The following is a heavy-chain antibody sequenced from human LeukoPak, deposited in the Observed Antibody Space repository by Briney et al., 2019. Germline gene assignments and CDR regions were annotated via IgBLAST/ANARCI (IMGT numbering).Heavy chain of an antibody. CDR2: ISSSSSYI. J-gene: IGHJ6*02. CDR1: GFTFSSYS. Sequence: GGSLRLSCAASGFTFSSYSMNWVRQAPGKGLEWVSSISSSSSYIYYADSVKGRFTISRDNAKNSLYLQMNSLRAEDTAVYYCARDRGYYYYYGMDVWGQGTTVTVSS. CDR3: ARDRGYYYYYGMDV. V-gene: IGHV3-21*01.